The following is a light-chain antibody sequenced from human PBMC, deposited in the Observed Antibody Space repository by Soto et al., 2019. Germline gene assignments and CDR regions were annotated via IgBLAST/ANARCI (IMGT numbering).Light chain of an antibody. V-gene: IGKV4-1*01. J-gene: IGKJ4*01. CDR3: QQYYSTLLT. CDR2: WAS. Sequence: DIVMTQSPDSLAVSLGERATINCKSSQSVLYSSNNKNYFAWYQQKPGQPPKLLIYWASTRESGVPDRFSVSGSGTDFTLTISGLQAEDVAVYYCQQYYSTLLTFGGGTKVEIK. CDR1: QSVLYSSNNKNY.